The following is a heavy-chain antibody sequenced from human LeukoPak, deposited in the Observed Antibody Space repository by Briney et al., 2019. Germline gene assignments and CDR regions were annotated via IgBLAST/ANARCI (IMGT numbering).Heavy chain of an antibody. V-gene: IGHV3-30*03. CDR2: VSSDGSIK. CDR3: ARGYSSSWLGYFDY. J-gene: IGHJ4*01. Sequence: GGSLRLSCAASGFTFSSYGIHWVRQAPGKGLEWVAVVSSDGSIKYYADSGKGRFTISRDTSKNTVYLQMNSLGTEDTAFYYCARGYSSSWLGYFDYWGQEPWSPSPQ. D-gene: IGHD6-13*01. CDR1: GFTFSSYG.